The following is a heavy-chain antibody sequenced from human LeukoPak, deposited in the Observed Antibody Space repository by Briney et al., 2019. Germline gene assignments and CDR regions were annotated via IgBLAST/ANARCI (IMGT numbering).Heavy chain of an antibody. J-gene: IGHJ4*02. Sequence: SETLSLTCTVSGGSISSGGYYWIWIRQHPGKDLEWSGHISYSGSTYYNPSLNSRVTLSVGMSKTQFPLKLSSVTAADTAVYYCARIRGYSYGELDYWGQGTLVTASS. D-gene: IGHD5-18*01. V-gene: IGHV4-31*03. CDR3: ARIRGYSYGELDY. CDR2: ISYSGST. CDR1: GGSISSGGYY.